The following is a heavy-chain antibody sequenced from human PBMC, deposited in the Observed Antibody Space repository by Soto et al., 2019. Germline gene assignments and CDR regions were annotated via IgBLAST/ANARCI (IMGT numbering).Heavy chain of an antibody. D-gene: IGHD6-13*01. Sequence: PGGSLRLSCAASEFTFSSYAMNWVRQAPGKGLEWVSTISGSGGSTYYADSVKGRFTISRDNSKNTLYLQMNSLRAEDTAVYYCAKDGRGTSWRNWFDPWGQGTLVTVSS. V-gene: IGHV3-23*01. CDR2: ISGSGGST. CDR1: EFTFSSYA. J-gene: IGHJ5*02. CDR3: AKDGRGTSWRNWFDP.